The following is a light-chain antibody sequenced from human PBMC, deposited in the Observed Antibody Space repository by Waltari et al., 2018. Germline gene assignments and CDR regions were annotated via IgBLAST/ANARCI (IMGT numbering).Light chain of an antibody. J-gene: IGLJ3*02. CDR3: ATWDKSLSGWV. Sequence: QSVLTQPPSLSAAPRQKVTISCSGNNSNIGSNYVSWYRHLPGTAPKLLIYENNKRPSGIPDRFSGSKSGTSATLGITGLQTGDEADYYCATWDKSLSGWVFGGGTKLTVL. V-gene: IGLV1-51*02. CDR2: ENN. CDR1: NSNIGSNY.